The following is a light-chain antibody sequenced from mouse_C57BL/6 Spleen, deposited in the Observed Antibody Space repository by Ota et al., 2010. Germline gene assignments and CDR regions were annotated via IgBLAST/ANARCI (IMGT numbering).Light chain of an antibody. Sequence: DIQMTQTTISLSASLGDRVTISCSASQGISNYLNWYQQKPDGTVKLLIYYTSTLHSGVPSRFSGSGSGTDYSLTISNLEPEDIATYYCLQYDNLLRTFGGGTKLEIK. J-gene: IGKJ1*01. CDR2: YTS. CDR1: QGISNY. CDR3: LQYDNLLRT. V-gene: IGKV10-94*01.